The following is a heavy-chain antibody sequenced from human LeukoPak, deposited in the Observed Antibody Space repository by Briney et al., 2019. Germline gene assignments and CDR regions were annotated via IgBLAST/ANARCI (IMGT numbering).Heavy chain of an antibody. CDR2: FDPEDGET. CDR3: ATHHYDSSGY. D-gene: IGHD3-22*01. CDR1: GYTLTELS. J-gene: IGHJ4*02. Sequence: ASVKVSCKVSGYTLTELSMHWVRQAPGKGLEWMGGFDPEDGETIYAQKFQGRVTMTEGTSTDTAYMELSSLRSEDTAVYYCATHHYDSSGYWGQGTLVTVSS. V-gene: IGHV1-24*01.